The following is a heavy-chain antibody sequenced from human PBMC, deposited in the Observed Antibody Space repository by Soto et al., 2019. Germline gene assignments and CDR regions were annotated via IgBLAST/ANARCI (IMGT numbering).Heavy chain of an antibody. J-gene: IGHJ5*02. CDR1: GLAFRNYA. D-gene: IGHD2-2*01. CDR3: AKGSSAMPEGNYFDP. CDR2: ITGGGIST. V-gene: IGHV3-23*01. Sequence: EVQLLESGGGLVQPGGSLRLSCAASGLAFRNYAMSWVRQAPGKGLEWVSGITGGGISTYFADFAKSRFTISRDNSKNTLYLQMNSLRAEDTAVYYCAKGSSAMPEGNYFDPWGQGTLVTVSS.